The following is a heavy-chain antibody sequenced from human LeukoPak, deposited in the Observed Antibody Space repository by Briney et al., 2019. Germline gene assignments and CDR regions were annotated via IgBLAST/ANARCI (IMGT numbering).Heavy chain of an antibody. CDR1: GYTFTSYG. J-gene: IGHJ3*02. CDR2: IRAYNGNT. D-gene: IGHD3-22*01. Sequence: ASVKVSCKASGYTFTSYGISWVRQAPGQGLEWMGWIRAYNGNTNYEQKLQGRVTMTPDTSTSTAYMELRSLRSDDTAVYYCARDRAELYYYDSSGLSNAFDIWGQGTMVTVSS. V-gene: IGHV1-18*01. CDR3: ARDRAELYYYDSSGLSNAFDI.